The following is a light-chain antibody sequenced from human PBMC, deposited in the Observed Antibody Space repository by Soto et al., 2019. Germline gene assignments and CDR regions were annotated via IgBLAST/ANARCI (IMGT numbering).Light chain of an antibody. V-gene: IGKV3-15*01. J-gene: IGKJ4*01. CDR2: GAS. CDR1: QSVSSN. CDR3: QQYHTWPIT. Sequence: EIVLTQSPATLSLSPGERATLSCGASQSVSSNYLAWYQQKPGQAPRLLISGASTGATGIPARFSGSGSGTEFTLTISSLQSEDCAIYYCQQYHTWPITFGGGTKVDIK.